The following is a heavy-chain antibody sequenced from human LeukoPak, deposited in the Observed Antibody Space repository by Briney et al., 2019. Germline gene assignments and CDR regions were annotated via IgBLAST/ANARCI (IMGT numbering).Heavy chain of an antibody. CDR3: ARPKYSSGRGAFDI. Sequence: SETLSLTCTVSGGSISSSSYYWGWIRQPPGKGLEWIGSIYYSGSTYYNPSLKSRVTISVDTSKNQFSLKLSSVTAADTAVYYCARPKYSSGRGAFDIWGQGTMVTASS. J-gene: IGHJ3*02. CDR1: GGSISSSSYY. V-gene: IGHV4-39*01. D-gene: IGHD6-19*01. CDR2: IYYSGST.